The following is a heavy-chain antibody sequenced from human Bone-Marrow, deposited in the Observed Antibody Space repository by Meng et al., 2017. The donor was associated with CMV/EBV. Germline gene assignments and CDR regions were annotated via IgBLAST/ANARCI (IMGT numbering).Heavy chain of an antibody. CDR1: EYTFTGYY. Sequence: QVQRGQSGAEVKKPGASVKVSCKASEYTFTGYYMHWVRQAPGQGLEWMGWINPNSGGTNYAQKFQGRVTMTRDTSISTVYMKLSRLRSDDTAVYYCARAHCSSTSCLIDYWGQGTLVTVSS. D-gene: IGHD2-2*01. V-gene: IGHV1-2*02. CDR2: INPNSGGT. CDR3: ARAHCSSTSCLIDY. J-gene: IGHJ4*02.